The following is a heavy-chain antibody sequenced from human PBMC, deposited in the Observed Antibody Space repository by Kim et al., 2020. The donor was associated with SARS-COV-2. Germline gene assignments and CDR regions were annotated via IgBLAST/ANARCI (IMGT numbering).Heavy chain of an antibody. Sequence: AMNWVSRAPGQGLEWVAASSGSAADTYYAESVKGRFTISRDNGNRMLYLEMSSLRAGDTALYYCVKVLQNWIQVGPTNYLDSWGQGTLAT. D-gene: IGHD2-2*01. V-gene: IGHV3-23*01. CDR2: SSGSAADT. CDR3: VKVLQNWIQVGPTNYLDS. J-gene: IGHJ4*02. CDR1: A.